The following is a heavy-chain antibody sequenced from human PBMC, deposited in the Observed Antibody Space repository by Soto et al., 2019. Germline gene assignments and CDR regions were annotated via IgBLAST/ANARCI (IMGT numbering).Heavy chain of an antibody. D-gene: IGHD4-17*01. CDR2: IYYSGST. J-gene: IGHJ5*02. V-gene: IGHV4-59*01. CDR1: GGSISSYY. Sequence: PSETLSLTCTVSGGSISSYYWSWIRQPPGKGLGWIGYIYYSGSTSYNPSLKSRVTISVDTSKNQFSLKLSSVTAADTAVYYCARVFYDDYGDYDGWFDPWGQGTLVTVSS. CDR3: ARVFYDDYGDYDGWFDP.